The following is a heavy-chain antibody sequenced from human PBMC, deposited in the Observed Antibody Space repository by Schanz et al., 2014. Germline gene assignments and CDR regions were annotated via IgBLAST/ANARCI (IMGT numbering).Heavy chain of an antibody. CDR3: ARENLNWEAFDI. Sequence: EEQLLESGGALVQPGGSLRLSCAASGFSFSNYALVWVRQPPGKGLEWVANINHDGSDKYYVDSVKGRFTISRDNAKNSLYLEMTSLRGEDTAVYYCARENLNWEAFDIWGQGTVVTVSS. J-gene: IGHJ3*02. CDR1: GFSFSNYA. D-gene: IGHD7-27*01. V-gene: IGHV3-7*03. CDR2: INHDGSDK.